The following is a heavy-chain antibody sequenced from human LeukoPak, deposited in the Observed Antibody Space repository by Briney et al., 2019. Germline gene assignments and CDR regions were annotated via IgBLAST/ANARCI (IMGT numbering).Heavy chain of an antibody. J-gene: IGHJ2*01. CDR3: TTTSSSTTPWWYFDL. Sequence: GGSLRLSCAASGFTFRKYAMNWVRQAPGKGLEWVGRIKSKADGGTTDYAAPVKGRFTISRDDSKNTLYLQMNSLKTEDTAVYYCTTTSSSTTPWWYFDLWGRGTLVTVSS. CDR2: IKSKADGGTT. CDR1: GFTFRKYA. D-gene: IGHD2-15*01. V-gene: IGHV3-15*01.